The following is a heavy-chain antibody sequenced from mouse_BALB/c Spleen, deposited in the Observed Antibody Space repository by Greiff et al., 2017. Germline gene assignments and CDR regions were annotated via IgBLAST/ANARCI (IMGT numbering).Heavy chain of an antibody. J-gene: IGHJ1*01. D-gene: IGHD1-1*01. V-gene: IGHV5-17*02. Sequence: EVQGVESGGGLVQPGGSRKLSCAASGFTFSSFGMHWVRQAPEKGLEWVAYISSGSSTIYYADTVKGRFTISRDNPKNTLFLQMTSLRSEDTAMYYCARDGSSYWYFDVWGAGTTVTVSS. CDR3: ARDGSSYWYFDV. CDR1: GFTFSSFG. CDR2: ISSGSSTI.